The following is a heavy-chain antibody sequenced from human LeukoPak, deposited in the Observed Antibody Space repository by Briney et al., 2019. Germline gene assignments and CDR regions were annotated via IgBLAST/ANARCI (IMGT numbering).Heavy chain of an antibody. CDR2: IYYSGST. J-gene: IGHJ1*01. V-gene: IGHV4-59*01. CDR3: ARVSSSWYFQH. CDR1: GGSISTYY. Sequence: SETLSLTCTVSGGSISTYYWSWIRQPPGKGLEWIGYIYYSGSTNYNPSLKSRVTISVDTSKNQFSLKLSAVTAADTAVYYCARVSSSWYFQHWGQGTLVTVSS. D-gene: IGHD6-13*01.